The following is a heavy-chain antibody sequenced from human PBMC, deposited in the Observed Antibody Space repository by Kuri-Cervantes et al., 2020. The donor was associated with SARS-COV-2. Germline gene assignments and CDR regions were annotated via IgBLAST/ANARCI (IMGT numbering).Heavy chain of an antibody. D-gene: IGHD2-2*01. V-gene: IGHV4-59*01. Sequence: SETLSLTCSVSGCSISSYYWSWIRQPPGKGLEWIGYIYYSGSTNYNPSLKSRVTISIDTSKNQFSLKLSSVTAADTAVYYCARTHYATLLDIWGQGTMVTVSS. CDR1: GCSISSYY. CDR2: IYYSGST. J-gene: IGHJ3*02. CDR3: ARTHYATLLDI.